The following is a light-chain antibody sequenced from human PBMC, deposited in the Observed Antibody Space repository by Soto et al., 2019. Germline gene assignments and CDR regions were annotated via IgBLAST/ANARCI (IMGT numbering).Light chain of an antibody. J-gene: IGKJ1*01. CDR2: GAS. CDR3: QQSYSTPRT. Sequence: DIQMTQSPSSLSAYVGDRVTITCRASQSVNRYLNWYQQKPEKAPKLLIFGASSLQTEVPSRFSGSGSGTEFTLTISSLQPEDFATYYCQQSYSTPRTFGQGTKVEIK. CDR1: QSVNRY. V-gene: IGKV1-39*01.